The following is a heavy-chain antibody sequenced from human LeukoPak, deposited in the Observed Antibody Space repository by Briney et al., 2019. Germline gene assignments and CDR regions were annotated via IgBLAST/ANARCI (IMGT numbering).Heavy chain of an antibody. J-gene: IGHJ4*02. CDR3: ASNSGSYSDFDY. CDR1: GFTFSSYS. Sequence: GGSLRLSCAASGFTFSSYSMNWVRQAPGKGLEWVSSISSSSSYTYYADSVKGRFTISRDNAKNSLYLQMNSLRAEDTAVYYCASNSGSYSDFDYWGQGTLVTVSS. V-gene: IGHV3-21*01. D-gene: IGHD1-26*01. CDR2: ISSSSSYT.